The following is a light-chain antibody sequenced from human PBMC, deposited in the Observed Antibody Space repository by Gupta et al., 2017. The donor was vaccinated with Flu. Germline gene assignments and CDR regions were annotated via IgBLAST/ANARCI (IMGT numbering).Light chain of an antibody. CDR3: QQYGSSPMYT. CDR2: GAS. CDR1: QSVSSSY. V-gene: IGKV3-20*01. Sequence: GERATLTCRASQSVSSSYLAWYQQKPGQAPRLLIYGASSRATGIPDRFSGSGSGTDFTLTISRREPEDFAVYYCQQYGSSPMYTFGQGTKLEIK. J-gene: IGKJ2*01.